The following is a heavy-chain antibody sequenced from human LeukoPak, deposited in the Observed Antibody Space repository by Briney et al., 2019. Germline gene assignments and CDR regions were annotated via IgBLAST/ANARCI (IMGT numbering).Heavy chain of an antibody. D-gene: IGHD2-2*01. Sequence: GASVKVSCKASGYTFTGYYMHWVRQAPGQGLEWMGWINPNSGGTNYAQKFQGRVTMTRDTSISTAYMELSRLRSDDTAVYYCARDDGYCSSTSCYATFDYWGQGTLVTVSS. J-gene: IGHJ4*02. V-gene: IGHV1-2*02. CDR2: INPNSGGT. CDR3: ARDDGYCSSTSCYATFDY. CDR1: GYTFTGYY.